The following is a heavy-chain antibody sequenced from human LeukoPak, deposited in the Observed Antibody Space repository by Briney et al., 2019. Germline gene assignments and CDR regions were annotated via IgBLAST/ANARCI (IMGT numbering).Heavy chain of an antibody. Sequence: SGGSLRLSCAASGITFSTYTMSWVRQAPGKGLEWVSGITGSGVTTFYANSVKGRGTISRDNSTGALYLQIHSLRAEDTAIYYCAKGLAMIEIWGQGTLVTVSS. J-gene: IGHJ4*02. CDR1: GITFSTYT. CDR3: AKGLAMIEI. D-gene: IGHD3-22*01. CDR2: ITGSGVTT. V-gene: IGHV3-23*01.